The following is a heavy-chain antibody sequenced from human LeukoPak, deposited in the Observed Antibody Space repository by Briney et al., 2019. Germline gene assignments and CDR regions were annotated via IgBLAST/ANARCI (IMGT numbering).Heavy chain of an antibody. CDR1: GFTLSSYW. D-gene: IGHD6-19*01. CDR3: ARESESSGWYDY. CDR2: INSDGSST. J-gene: IGHJ4*02. V-gene: IGHV3-74*01. Sequence: PGGSLRLSCAASGFTLSSYWMHWVRQAPGKGLVWVSRINSDGSSTSYADSVKGRFTISRDNPKNTLYLQMNSLRAEDTAVYYCARESESSGWYDYWGQGTLVTVSS.